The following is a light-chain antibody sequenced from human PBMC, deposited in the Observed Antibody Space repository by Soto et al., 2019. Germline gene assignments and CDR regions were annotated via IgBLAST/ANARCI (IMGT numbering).Light chain of an antibody. CDR1: QSLVYSDGNTY. CDR2: KVS. J-gene: IGKJ2*01. CDR3: MQGTHWPPVT. Sequence: DVVLNQAPLSLPVTLGQPASISCRSSQSLVYSDGNTYLNWFQQRPGQSPRRLIYKVSNRDSGVPDRFSGSGSGTDFTLKITRVEADDVGVYYCMQGTHWPPVTFSQGTKLEIK. V-gene: IGKV2-30*01.